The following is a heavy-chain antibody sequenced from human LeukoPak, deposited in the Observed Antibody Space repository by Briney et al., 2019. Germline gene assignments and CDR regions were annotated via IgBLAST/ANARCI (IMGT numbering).Heavy chain of an antibody. CDR3: ASIVVVIGTRSFDY. CDR1: GFTFSSYW. J-gene: IGHJ4*02. CDR2: INQDGGEK. D-gene: IGHD2-15*01. Sequence: GGSLRLSCAASGFTFSSYWMGWVRQAPGKGLEWVANINQDGGEKYYVDSVKGRFTISRDNAKNSLYLQMNSLRAEDTAVYYCASIVVVIGTRSFDYWGQGSLVSVSS. V-gene: IGHV3-7*01.